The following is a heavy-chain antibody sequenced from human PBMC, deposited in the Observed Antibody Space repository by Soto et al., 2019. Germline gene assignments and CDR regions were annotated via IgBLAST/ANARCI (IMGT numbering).Heavy chain of an antibody. J-gene: IGHJ5*02. D-gene: IGHD1-1*01. CDR1: GFTFSSYG. V-gene: IGHV3-30*18. CDR2: ISYDGSNK. CDR3: AKDKTTSRAANWFDP. Sequence: PGGSLRLSCAASGFTFSSYGMHWVRQAPGKGLEWVAVISYDGSNKYYADSVKGRFTISRDNSKNTLYLQMNSLRAEDTAVYYCAKDKTTSRAANWFDPWGQGTLVTVSS.